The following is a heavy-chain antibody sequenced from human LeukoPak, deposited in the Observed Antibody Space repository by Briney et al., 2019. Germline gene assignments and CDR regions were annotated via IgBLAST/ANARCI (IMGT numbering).Heavy chain of an antibody. CDR2: ISSGPGCYI. CDR3: ARCSGVFGSSGY. J-gene: IGHJ4*02. D-gene: IGHD6-6*01. Sequence: GGSLRLSCVASGFSFSSYSMNWVRQAPGKGLEWVSTISSGPGCYIYYPHSLRARFTISTDHAKNSLYLQMNSLRAEDTAVYYCARCSGVFGSSGYWGQGTLVTVSS. CDR1: GFSFSSYS. V-gene: IGHV3-21*01.